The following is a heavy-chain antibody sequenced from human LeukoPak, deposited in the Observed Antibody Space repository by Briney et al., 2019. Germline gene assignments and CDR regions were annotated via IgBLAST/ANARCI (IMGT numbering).Heavy chain of an antibody. V-gene: IGHV1-46*01. D-gene: IGHD5-24*01. J-gene: IGHJ5*02. CDR1: GYTFTSYY. CDR3: ARLRATEKSWFDP. Sequence: ASVTVSCTASGYTFTSYYMHWVRQAPGQGLEWMGLINPSGGSTNYAQKFQGRVTMTRDTSTSTVYMELSSLRSEDTAVYYCARLRATEKSWFDPWGQGTLVTVSS. CDR2: INPSGGST.